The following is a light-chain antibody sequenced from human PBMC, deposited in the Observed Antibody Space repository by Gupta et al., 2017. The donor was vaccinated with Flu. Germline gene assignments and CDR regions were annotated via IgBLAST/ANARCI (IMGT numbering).Light chain of an antibody. V-gene: IGKV2-30*01. CDR3: MQGAHWPWA. J-gene: IGKJ1*01. CDR2: LVT. CDR1: QGLVYSDGNTY. Sequence: DVVMTQSPLFLAVTLGQSASISCRSSQGLVYSDGNTYLHWFQQRPGQSPRRLIYLVTKRDSGVPDRFSGSRSGTDFTLKISRVEAEDVGVYFCMQGAHWPWAFGQGTKLEIK.